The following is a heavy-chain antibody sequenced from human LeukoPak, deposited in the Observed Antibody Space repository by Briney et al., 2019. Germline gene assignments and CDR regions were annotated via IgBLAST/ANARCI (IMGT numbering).Heavy chain of an antibody. CDR2: IYYSGST. Sequence: PSETLSLTCTVSGGSVSSGSYYWSWIRQPPGKGLEWIGYIYYSGSTNYNPSLKSRVTISVDTSKNQFSLKLSSVTAADTAVYYCARNEGSPGYFDYWGQGTLVTVSS. D-gene: IGHD1-1*01. J-gene: IGHJ4*02. V-gene: IGHV4-61*01. CDR3: ARNEGSPGYFDY. CDR1: GGSVSSGSYY.